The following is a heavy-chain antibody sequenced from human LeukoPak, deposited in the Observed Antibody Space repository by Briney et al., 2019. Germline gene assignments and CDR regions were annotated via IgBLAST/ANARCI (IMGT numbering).Heavy chain of an antibody. Sequence: GASVKVSCKASGYTFTSYDINWVRQATGQGLEWMGWMNPNSGNTGYAQKFQGRVTMTRNTSISTAYMELSSLRSEDTAVYYCASGLLWFGELGGHHYYYYGMDVWGQGTTVTVSS. CDR1: GYTFTSYD. CDR3: ASGLLWFGELGGHHYYYYGMDV. J-gene: IGHJ6*02. D-gene: IGHD3-10*01. V-gene: IGHV1-8*01. CDR2: MNPNSGNT.